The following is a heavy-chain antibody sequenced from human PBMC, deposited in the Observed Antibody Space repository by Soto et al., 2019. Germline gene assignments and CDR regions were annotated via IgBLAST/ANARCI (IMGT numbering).Heavy chain of an antibody. Sequence: TGGSLRLSCAASGFTFSSYAMIWVRQAPGKGLEWVAGISGSAGSTYYAASVKGRFTISKDNSRKTLHLQMSSLRADDTALYYCTRGMGNYYDRLNYFDYWGQGALVTVSS. V-gene: IGHV3-23*01. D-gene: IGHD3-22*01. J-gene: IGHJ4*02. CDR3: TRGMGNYYDRLNYFDY. CDR1: GFTFSSYA. CDR2: ISGSAGST.